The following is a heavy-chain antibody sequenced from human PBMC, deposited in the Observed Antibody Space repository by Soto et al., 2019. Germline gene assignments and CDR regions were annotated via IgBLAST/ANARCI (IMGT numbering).Heavy chain of an antibody. CDR1: GGSISSGGYS. V-gene: IGHV4-30-2*01. J-gene: IGHJ4*02. Sequence: QLQLQESGSGLVKPSQTLSLTCAVSGGSISSGGYSWSWIRQPPGKGLEGIGYIYHSGSIYYNPSLKSRVTISVDRSKNHFSLTLRSVPAADTAVYYCAGVPDYWGQGTLVTVSS. CDR3: AGVPDY. CDR2: IYHSGSI. D-gene: IGHD2-2*01.